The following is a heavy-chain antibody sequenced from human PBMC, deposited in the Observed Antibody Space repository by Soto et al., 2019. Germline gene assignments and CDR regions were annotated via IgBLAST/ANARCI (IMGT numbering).Heavy chain of an antibody. CDR1: GDSIIGTHW. Sequence: PSETLSLTCAVSGDSIIGTHWWSWVRRPPGKGLEFIGETHHSRGTNYNPSLKSRVTMSIDKSKKQFSLMMSSVTAADTAVYYCARLLYDNRGYYYFDYWGQGTLVTVSS. D-gene: IGHD3-9*01. CDR3: ARLLYDNRGYYYFDY. J-gene: IGHJ4*02. CDR2: THHSRGT. V-gene: IGHV4-4*02.